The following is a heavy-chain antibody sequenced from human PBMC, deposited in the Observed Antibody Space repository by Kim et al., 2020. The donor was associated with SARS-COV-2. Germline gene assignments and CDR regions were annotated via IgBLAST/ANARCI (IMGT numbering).Heavy chain of an antibody. CDR2: INRNSGSI. CDR3: VRGYVGGPFNY. Sequence: GGSLRLSCAASGFTFEDYGMSWVRQAPGKGLEWVSGINRNSGSIGYADSVKGRFTISRDNAKNSLYLQMNSLRADDTALYYCVRGYVGGPFNYWGQETLV. CDR1: GFTFEDYG. J-gene: IGHJ4*02. D-gene: IGHD3-10*01. V-gene: IGHV3-20*04.